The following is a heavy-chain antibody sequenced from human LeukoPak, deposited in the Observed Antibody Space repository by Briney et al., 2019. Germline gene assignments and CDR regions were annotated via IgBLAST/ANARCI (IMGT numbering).Heavy chain of an antibody. Sequence: PSETLSLTCSVSGASISSYYWNWIRQSAGKGLEWVGRIYASGSTNYNPSLKSRVTISMDKSKNQFSLNLKSVTAADTAIYYCARDFYGDDGHHPFDYWGQGVLVTVPS. J-gene: IGHJ4*02. D-gene: IGHD2/OR15-2a*01. CDR1: GASISSYY. CDR3: ARDFYGDDGHHPFDY. V-gene: IGHV4-4*07. CDR2: IYASGST.